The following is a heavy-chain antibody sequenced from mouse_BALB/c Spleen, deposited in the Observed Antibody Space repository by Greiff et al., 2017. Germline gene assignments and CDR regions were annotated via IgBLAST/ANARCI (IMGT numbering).Heavy chain of an antibody. Sequence: EVNVVESGGGLVKPGGSLKLSCAASGFTFSSYTMSWVRQTPEKRLEWVATISSGGSYTYYPDSVKGRFTISRDNAKNTLYLQMSSLKSEDTAMYYCTREVYYGYEYYFDYWGQGTTLTVSS. V-gene: IGHV5-6-4*01. CDR3: TREVYYGYEYYFDY. CDR2: ISSGGSYT. D-gene: IGHD1-2*01. J-gene: IGHJ2*01. CDR1: GFTFSSYT.